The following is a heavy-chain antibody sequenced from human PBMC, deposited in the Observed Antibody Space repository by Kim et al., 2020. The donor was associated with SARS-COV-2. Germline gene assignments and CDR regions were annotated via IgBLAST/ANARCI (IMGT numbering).Heavy chain of an antibody. Sequence: KYYVDSVEGRFTISRDNAKNSLYLQMNSLRAEDTAVYYCAREYGDYFDYWGQGTLVTVSS. V-gene: IGHV3-7*01. CDR2: K. CDR3: AREYGDYFDY. D-gene: IGHD4-17*01. J-gene: IGHJ4*02.